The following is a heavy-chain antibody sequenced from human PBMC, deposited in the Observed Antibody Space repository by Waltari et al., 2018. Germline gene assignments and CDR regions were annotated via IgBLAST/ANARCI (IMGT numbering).Heavy chain of an antibody. V-gene: IGHV4-59*01. D-gene: IGHD6-6*01. CDR3: ARINTTSSDISPLDH. J-gene: IGHJ4*02. Sequence: QVQLQESGPGLVKPSETLSLTCSVSGAPIFNYYWHWIRQPPGKGLDWIGYIRYSGRTTYNPSLKSRVTVSIDTSKSQFSLQLRSVTAADTAVYYCARINTTSSDISPLDHWGQGTLVTVSS. CDR2: IRYSGRT. CDR1: GAPIFNYY.